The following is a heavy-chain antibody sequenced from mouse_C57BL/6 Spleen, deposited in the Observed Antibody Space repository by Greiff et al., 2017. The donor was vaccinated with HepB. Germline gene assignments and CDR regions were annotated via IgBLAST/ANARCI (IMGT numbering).Heavy chain of an antibody. CDR2: IDPSDSYT. J-gene: IGHJ4*01. V-gene: IGHV1-69*01. Sequence: QVQLKQPGAELVMPGASVKLSCKASGYTFTSYWMHWVKQRPGQGLEWIGEIDPSDSYTNYNQKFKGKSTLTVDKSSSTAYMQLSSLTSEDSAVYYCARREGGAMDYWGQGTSVTVSS. CDR1: GYTFTSYW. CDR3: ARREGGAMDY.